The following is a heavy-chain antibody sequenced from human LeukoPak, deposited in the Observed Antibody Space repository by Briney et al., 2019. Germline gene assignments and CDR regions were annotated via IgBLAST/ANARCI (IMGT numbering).Heavy chain of an antibody. CDR3: AREGSRSKTDY. D-gene: IGHD3-10*01. J-gene: IGHJ4*02. V-gene: IGHV3-66*01. CDR1: GFTVSSNY. CDR2: IYSGGST. Sequence: GGSLRLSCAASGFTVSSNYMSWVRQAPGKGLEWVSVIYSGGSTYYADSVKGRFTISRDNSKNTLYLQMNSLRAEDTAVYYCAREGSRSKTDYWGQGTLVTVSS.